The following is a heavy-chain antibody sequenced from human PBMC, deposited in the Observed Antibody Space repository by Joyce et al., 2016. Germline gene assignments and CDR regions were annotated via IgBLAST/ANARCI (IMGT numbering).Heavy chain of an antibody. V-gene: IGHV3-23*01. CDR1: GFTFSSYA. J-gene: IGHJ6*03. D-gene: IGHD6-6*01. Sequence: EVQLLESGGGLVQPAGSLRLSCAASGFTFSSYAMSWVRQAPGKGLVWVAGISGSGGSNYDADSVKGRFTFSRDNSKNTLYLQMNSLRAEDTAVYYCAKVAEGSAVYFYYMDVWGKGTTVTVSS. CDR3: AKVAEGSAVYFYYMDV. CDR2: ISGSGGSN.